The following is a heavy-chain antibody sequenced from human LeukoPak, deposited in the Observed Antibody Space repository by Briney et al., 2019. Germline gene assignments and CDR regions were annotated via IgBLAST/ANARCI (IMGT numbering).Heavy chain of an antibody. CDR2: INHSGST. J-gene: IGHJ4*02. V-gene: IGHV4-34*01. D-gene: IGHD2-15*01. Sequence: SETLSLTCAVYGGSFSGYYWSWIRQPPGKGLEWIGEINHSGSTNYNPSLKSRVTISVDTSKNQFSLKLSSVTAADTAVYYCARRWMGVAATPYGYWGQGTLVTVSS. CDR3: ARRWMGVAATPYGY. CDR1: GGSFSGYY.